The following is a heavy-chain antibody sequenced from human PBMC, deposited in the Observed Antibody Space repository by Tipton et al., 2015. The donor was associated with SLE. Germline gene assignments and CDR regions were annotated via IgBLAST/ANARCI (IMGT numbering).Heavy chain of an antibody. J-gene: IGHJ4*02. Sequence: TLSLTCSVSSDSTRSSSFYWGWIRQPPGKGLEWIGNIYYSGSTNYSPSLRSRITISVDRAKDQFSLRLTSVTAADTAVYYCARLPQYNGNAEGYFDYWGPGILVTVSS. V-gene: IGHV4-61*05. CDR2: IYYSGST. CDR1: SDSTRSSSFY. D-gene: IGHD1-20*01. CDR3: ARLPQYNGNAEGYFDY.